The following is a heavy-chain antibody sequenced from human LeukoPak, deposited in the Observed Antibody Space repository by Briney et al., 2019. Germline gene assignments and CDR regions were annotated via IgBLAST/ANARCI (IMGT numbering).Heavy chain of an antibody. CDR1: GGSISSYH. CDR3: ARRRSGGSSDY. J-gene: IGHJ4*02. Sequence: SETLSLTCTVSGGSISSYHWSWIRQPPGKGLEWIGYIYSSGSTSYNPSLKSRVAISVDTSKNQFSLKLSSVTAADTAVYYCARRRSGGSSDYWGQGTLVSVSS. D-gene: IGHD2-15*01. CDR2: IYSSGST. V-gene: IGHV4-59*08.